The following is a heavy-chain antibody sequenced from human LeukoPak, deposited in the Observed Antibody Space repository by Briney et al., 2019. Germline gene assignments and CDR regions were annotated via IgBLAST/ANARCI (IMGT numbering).Heavy chain of an antibody. V-gene: IGHV5-51*01. CDR3: ARQGAGASYYDPTGLPRGAFDS. CDR1: GYSFTNYW. Sequence: GESLKISCKASGYSFTNYWIGWVRQMPGKGLEWMGIIYPGDSDTRYSPSFEGQVTISADKSISTAYLQWTSLRASDSAIYYCARQGAGASYYDPTGLPRGAFDSWGQGTTVTVSS. CDR2: IYPGDSDT. D-gene: IGHD3-22*01. J-gene: IGHJ3*02.